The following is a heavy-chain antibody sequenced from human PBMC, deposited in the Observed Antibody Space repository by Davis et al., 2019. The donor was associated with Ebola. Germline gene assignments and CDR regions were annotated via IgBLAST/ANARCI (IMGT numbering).Heavy chain of an antibody. CDR2: ISGIGNVI. CDR1: GFTFRTNS. V-gene: IGHV3-48*01. CDR3: AREGMGGSFDY. J-gene: IGHJ4*02. D-gene: IGHD1-26*01. Sequence: GESLKISCAASGFTFRTNSMNWVRQAPGKGLEWLSYISGIGNVIYYADSVKGRFSVSRDNAKNSLYLQMNSLRAEDTAVYYCAREGMGGSFDYWGQGTLVTVSS.